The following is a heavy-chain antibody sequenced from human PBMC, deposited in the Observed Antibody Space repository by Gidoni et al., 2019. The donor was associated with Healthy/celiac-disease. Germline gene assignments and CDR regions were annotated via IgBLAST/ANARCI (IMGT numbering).Heavy chain of an antibody. CDR1: GYTFTSSG. Sequence: QVQLVQSGAEVQKPGASVKVSCKASGYTFTSSGISWVRQAPGQGLGWMGWISAYNGNTNYAQKLQGRVTMTTDTSTSTAYMELRSLRSDDTAVYYCARDENYYDSSGYYTNFDYWGQGTLVTVSS. D-gene: IGHD3-22*01. V-gene: IGHV1-18*01. J-gene: IGHJ4*02. CDR3: ARDENYYDSSGYYTNFDY. CDR2: ISAYNGNT.